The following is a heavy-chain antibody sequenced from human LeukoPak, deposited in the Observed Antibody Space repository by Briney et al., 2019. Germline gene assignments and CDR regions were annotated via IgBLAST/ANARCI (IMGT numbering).Heavy chain of an antibody. D-gene: IGHD3-3*01. Sequence: ASVKVSCKASGYTFTSYYMHWVRQAPGQGLEWMGIISPSGGSTSYAQKFQGRVTMTRDTSTSTVYMELSSLRSEDTAVYYCARDAQTFYDFWSGHYTGLGLEFKDNWFDPWGQGTLVTVSS. CDR1: GYTFTSYY. CDR2: ISPSGGST. CDR3: ARDAQTFYDFWSGHYTGLGLEFKDNWFDP. J-gene: IGHJ5*02. V-gene: IGHV1-46*01.